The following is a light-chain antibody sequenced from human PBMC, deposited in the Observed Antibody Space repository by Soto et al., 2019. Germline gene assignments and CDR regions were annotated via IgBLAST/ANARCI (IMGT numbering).Light chain of an antibody. CDR3: SSYTTSSSVI. CDR1: SSDIGTYDY. J-gene: IGLJ2*01. V-gene: IGLV2-14*03. CDR2: DVN. Sequence: QSALTQPASVSRSPGQSIAISCNGTSSDIGTYDYVSWYQQHPGKAPKLMLFDVNHRPSGVSDRFFGSKSGNTASLTISGLQAEDEADYYCSSYTTSSSVIFGGGTKLTVL.